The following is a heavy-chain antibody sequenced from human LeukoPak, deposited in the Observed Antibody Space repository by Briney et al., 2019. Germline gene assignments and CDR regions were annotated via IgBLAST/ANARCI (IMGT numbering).Heavy chain of an antibody. CDR1: GGFSSYG. CDR2: IIPIVGIT. D-gene: IGHD5-18*01. J-gene: IGHJ2*01. CDR3: ARDTAMVTLWYFDL. Sequence: SVKVSCKASGGFSSYGIAWVRQAPGQGLEWMGRIIPIVGITNSAQRFQGRLTITADKSSNTAYMELTNLRSEDTAVYYCARDTAMVTLWYFDLWGRGTLVTVSS. V-gene: IGHV1-69*04.